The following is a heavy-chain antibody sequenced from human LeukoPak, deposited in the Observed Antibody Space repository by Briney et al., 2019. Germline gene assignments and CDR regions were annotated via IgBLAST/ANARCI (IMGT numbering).Heavy chain of an antibody. Sequence: SETLSLTCAVYGGSFSGYYWSWIRQPPGKGLEWIGEINHSGSTNYNPSLKSRVTISVDTSKNQFSLKLSPVTAADTAVYYCARHPPGIAAAGTSYSGWFDPWGQGTLVTVSS. V-gene: IGHV4-34*01. J-gene: IGHJ5*02. CDR2: INHSGST. CDR3: ARHPPGIAAAGTSYSGWFDP. CDR1: GGSFSGYY. D-gene: IGHD6-13*01.